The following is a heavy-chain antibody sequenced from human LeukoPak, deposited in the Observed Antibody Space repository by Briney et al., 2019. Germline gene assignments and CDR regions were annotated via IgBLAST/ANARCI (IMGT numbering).Heavy chain of an antibody. CDR3: AKHYGSSVYSYYY. CDR2: ISGSGGST. Sequence: GGSLRLSCAASGFTLSSYGMGWVRQAPGKGLQWVSAISGSGGSTYYADSVKGRFTISRDNSKNTLYLQMNSLRAEDTALYYCAKHYGSSVYSYYYWGQGTLVTVSS. J-gene: IGHJ4*02. CDR1: GFTLSSYG. D-gene: IGHD3-22*01. V-gene: IGHV3-23*01.